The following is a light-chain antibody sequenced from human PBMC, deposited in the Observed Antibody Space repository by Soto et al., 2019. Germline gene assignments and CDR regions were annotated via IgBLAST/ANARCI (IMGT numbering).Light chain of an antibody. CDR2: DAS. CDR3: QKRSNWPIT. V-gene: IGKV3-11*01. CDR1: QSVSSY. Sequence: EIVLTHSPATLSFSPVERATLSCRASQSVSSYLAWYQQKPGQAPRLLIYDASNRATGIPARFSGSGSGTAFTLTISSLEPEDFAVYYCQKRSNWPITFGQGTRLEIK. J-gene: IGKJ5*01.